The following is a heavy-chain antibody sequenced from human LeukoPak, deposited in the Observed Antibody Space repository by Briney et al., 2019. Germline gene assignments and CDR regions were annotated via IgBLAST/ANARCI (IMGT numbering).Heavy chain of an antibody. CDR3: ARDRGTWNDDGFDY. D-gene: IGHD1-1*01. Sequence: KPSETLSLTCTVSGYSISSGYYWGWIRQPPGKGLEWIGSIYHSGRTFYNPSLKSRVTMSVDTSKNQFSLKLSSVTAADTAVYYCARDRGTWNDDGFDYWGQGTLVTVSS. CDR1: GYSISSGYY. J-gene: IGHJ4*02. CDR2: IYHSGRT. V-gene: IGHV4-38-2*02.